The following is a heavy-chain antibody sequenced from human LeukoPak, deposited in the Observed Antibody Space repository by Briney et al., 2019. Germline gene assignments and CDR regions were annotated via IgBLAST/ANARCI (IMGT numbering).Heavy chain of an antibody. J-gene: IGHJ4*02. CDR3: ARRYSSYWASDY. CDR2: IYPYDSDT. Sequence: GGSLQISCQGSGYSFTNYWIGGVCQLPGKGLEGMGIIYPYDSDTRYSPSFQGQVTISADKSISTAYLQWSNLKASDTAMYYCARRYSSYWASDYWGQGTLVTVSS. V-gene: IGHV5-51*01. D-gene: IGHD6-19*01. CDR1: GYSFTNYW.